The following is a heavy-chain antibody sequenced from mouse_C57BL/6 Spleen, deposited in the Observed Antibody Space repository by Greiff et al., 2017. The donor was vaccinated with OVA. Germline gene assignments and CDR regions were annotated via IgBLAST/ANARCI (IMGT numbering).Heavy chain of an antibody. J-gene: IGHJ2*01. CDR1: GYAFSSYW. V-gene: IGHV1-80*01. Sequence: QVQLQQSGAELVKPGASVKISCKASGYAFSSYWMNWVKQRPGKGLEWIGQIYPGDGDTNYNGKFKGKATLTADKSSSTAYMQLSSLTSEDSAVDFCARRERPCYFDYWGQGTTLTVSS. CDR2: IYPGDGDT. CDR3: ARRERPCYFDY.